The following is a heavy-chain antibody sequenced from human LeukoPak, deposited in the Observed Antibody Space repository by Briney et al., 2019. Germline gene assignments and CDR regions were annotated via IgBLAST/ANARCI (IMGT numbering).Heavy chain of an antibody. V-gene: IGHV3-23*01. D-gene: IGHD3-10*01. CDR2: ISGSGGST. Sequence: GGSLRLSCAASGFTFSSYAMSWVRQAPGKGLEWVSAISGSGGSTYYADSVKGRFTISRDNSKNTLYLQMNSLRAEDTAVYYCARDFKITMVRGVMALGDYWGRGTLVTVSS. CDR3: ARDFKITMVRGVMALGDY. CDR1: GFTFSSYA. J-gene: IGHJ4*02.